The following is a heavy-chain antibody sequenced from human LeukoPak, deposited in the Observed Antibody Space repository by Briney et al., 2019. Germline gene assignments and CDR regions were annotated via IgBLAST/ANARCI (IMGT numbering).Heavy chain of an antibody. Sequence: SGPTLVKPTQTLTLTCTFSGFSLSTSGVGVGWIRQPPGKALEWLALIYWNDGKRYSPSLKSRLTITKDTSKNQVVLTMTNMDPVDTATYYCAHSSGGYDSNWFDPWGQGTLVTVSS. CDR1: GFSLSTSGVG. CDR3: AHSSGGYDSNWFDP. CDR2: IYWNDGK. D-gene: IGHD5-12*01. J-gene: IGHJ5*02. V-gene: IGHV2-5*01.